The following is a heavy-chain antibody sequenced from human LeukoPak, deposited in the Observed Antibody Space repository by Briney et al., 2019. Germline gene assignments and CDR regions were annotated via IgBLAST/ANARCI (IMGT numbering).Heavy chain of an antibody. Sequence: GGSLRLSCAASGFTFSDYYMNWIRQAPGKGLGWVSYISTSGSTIYYADSVKGRFTISRDNAKNSMYLQMNSLRAEDTAVYYCARVWYSGSYPVDYWGQGTLVTVSS. V-gene: IGHV3-11*01. CDR1: GFTFSDYY. CDR2: ISTSGSTI. D-gene: IGHD1-26*01. CDR3: ARVWYSGSYPVDY. J-gene: IGHJ4*02.